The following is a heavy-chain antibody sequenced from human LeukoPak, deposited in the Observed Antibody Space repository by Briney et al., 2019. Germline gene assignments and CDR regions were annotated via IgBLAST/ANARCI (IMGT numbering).Heavy chain of an antibody. CDR1: GYTFTGYY. CDR2: INPTSGGT. CDR3: ARGSSLSGSKLAPDF. Sequence: ASVKVSCKASGYTFTGYYMRLLRQAPGQGLEWMGWINPTSGGTNDAQNFQGRVTMTRDTSISTAYMELSRLGSDDTAVYYCARGSSLSGSKLAPDFWGQGTMVTVSS. V-gene: IGHV1-2*02. D-gene: IGHD1-26*01. J-gene: IGHJ3*01.